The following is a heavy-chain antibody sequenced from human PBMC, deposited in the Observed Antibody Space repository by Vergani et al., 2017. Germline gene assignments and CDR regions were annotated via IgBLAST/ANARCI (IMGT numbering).Heavy chain of an antibody. D-gene: IGHD3-22*01. Sequence: EVQLVESGGGLVQPGGSLRLSCAASGFTFSSYWMSWVRQAPGKGLEWVANIKQDGSEKYYVDSVKGRFTISRDNSENTLYLQMNSLRAEDTAVYYCARGAYYYDSSGYSDYWGQGTLVTVSS. CDR2: IKQDGSEK. J-gene: IGHJ4*02. CDR3: ARGAYYYDSSGYSDY. CDR1: GFTFSSYW. V-gene: IGHV3-7*03.